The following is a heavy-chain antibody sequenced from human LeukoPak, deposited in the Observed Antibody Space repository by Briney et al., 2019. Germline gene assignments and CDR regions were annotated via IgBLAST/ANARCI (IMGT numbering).Heavy chain of an antibody. CDR2: INPNSGGT. J-gene: IGHJ4*02. CDR3: ARVSDYDSSGYQGLDFDY. D-gene: IGHD3-22*01. CDR1: GYTFTSYA. Sequence: ASVKVSCKASGYTFTSYAMHWVRQAPGQGLEWMGWINPNSGGTNYAQKFQGRVTMTRDTSISTAYMELSRLRSDDTAVYYCARVSDYDSSGYQGLDFDYWGQGTLVTVSS. V-gene: IGHV1-2*02.